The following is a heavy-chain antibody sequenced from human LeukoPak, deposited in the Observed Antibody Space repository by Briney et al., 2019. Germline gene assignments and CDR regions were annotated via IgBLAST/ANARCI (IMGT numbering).Heavy chain of an antibody. V-gene: IGHV3-30-3*01. D-gene: IGHD3-22*01. CDR1: GFTFSRCA. CDR2: ISYDGSNK. J-gene: IGHJ6*02. Sequence: PGRSLRLSCVASGFTFSRCAMHWVHQAPGKGLEWVAVISYDGSNKYYADSVKGRFTISRDNSKNTLYLQMNSLRAEDTAVYYCARSSSYYHFGMDVWGQGTTVTVSS. CDR3: ARSSSYYHFGMDV.